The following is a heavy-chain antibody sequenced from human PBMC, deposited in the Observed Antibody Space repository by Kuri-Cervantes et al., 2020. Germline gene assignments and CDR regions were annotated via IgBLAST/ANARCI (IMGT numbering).Heavy chain of an antibody. Sequence: GSLRLSCAVYGGSFSGYSWSWIRQPPGKGLEWIGYIYYSGSTNYNPSLKSRVTISVDTSKNQFSLKLSSVTAADTAVYYCARGIVGAIFLLGRGGPKFDYWGQGTLVTVSS. J-gene: IGHJ4*02. D-gene: IGHD1-26*01. CDR2: IYYSGST. CDR1: GGSFSGYS. V-gene: IGHV4-59*12. CDR3: ARGIVGAIFLLGRGGPKFDY.